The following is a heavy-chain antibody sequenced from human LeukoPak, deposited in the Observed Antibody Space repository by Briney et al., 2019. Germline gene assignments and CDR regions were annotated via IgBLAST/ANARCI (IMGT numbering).Heavy chain of an antibody. CDR3: ARGHTAVTRHFDF. V-gene: IGHV3-30*02. CDR1: GFTFSSYG. D-gene: IGHD4-17*01. Sequence: GGSLRLSCAASGFTFSSYGMHWVRQAPGKGLEWVAFIQYDGSNKYYADSVKGRFTISRDNSKNTLYLQMNSLRAEDTAVYYCARGHTAVTRHFDFWGQGTLVTVSS. CDR2: IQYDGSNK. J-gene: IGHJ4*02.